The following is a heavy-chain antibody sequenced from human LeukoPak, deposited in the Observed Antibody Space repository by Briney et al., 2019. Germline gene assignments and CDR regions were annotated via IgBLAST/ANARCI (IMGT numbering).Heavy chain of an antibody. CDR2: INSDGSST. CDR3: ARAAFFGSVAVAGYYYYGMDV. D-gene: IGHD6-19*01. J-gene: IGHJ6*02. CDR1: GFTFSSYW. Sequence: QPGGSLRLSCAASGFTFSSYWMHWVRQAPGKGLVWVSRINSDGSSTSYADSVKGRFTISRDNAKNTLYLQMNSLRAEDTAVYYCARAAFFGSVAVAGYYYYGMDVWGQGTTVTVSS. V-gene: IGHV3-74*01.